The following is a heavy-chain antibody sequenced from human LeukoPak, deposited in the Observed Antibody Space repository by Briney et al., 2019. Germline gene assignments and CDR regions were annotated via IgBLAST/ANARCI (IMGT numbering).Heavy chain of an antibody. Sequence: GGSLRLSCAASGFSFRSYAMSWVRQAPGEGLEWVSAVSHSGDDTYYADSVRGRFTVSRDNSRNTLYLHMSSLRAEDTAVYYCAKEEGTNCGGDCYYYMDVWGKGTTVTVSS. CDR2: VSHSGDDT. D-gene: IGHD2-21*01. V-gene: IGHV3-23*01. J-gene: IGHJ6*03. CDR1: GFSFRSYA. CDR3: AKEEGTNCGGDCYYYMDV.